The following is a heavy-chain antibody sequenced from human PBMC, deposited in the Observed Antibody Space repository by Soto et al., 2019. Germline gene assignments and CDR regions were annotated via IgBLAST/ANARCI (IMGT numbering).Heavy chain of an antibody. Sequence: GGSLRLSCAASGFTFSSFGMHWVRQAPGKGLEWVAFISYDGTNKYYADSVKGRFTISRDNSKNTLYLQMNSQRAEDTAVYYCAKQFWSNYDQLSRMDVWGQGTMVTVFS. CDR3: AKQFWSNYDQLSRMDV. J-gene: IGHJ6*02. CDR1: GFTFSSFG. D-gene: IGHD3-3*02. V-gene: IGHV3-30*18. CDR2: ISYDGTNK.